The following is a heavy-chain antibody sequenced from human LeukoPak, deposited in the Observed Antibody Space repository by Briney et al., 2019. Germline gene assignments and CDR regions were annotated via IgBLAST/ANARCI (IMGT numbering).Heavy chain of an antibody. CDR1: GYTFSSYY. J-gene: IGHJ6*02. V-gene: IGHV1-46*01. D-gene: IGHD5-12*01. CDR2: INPSGGST. Sequence: ASVKVSCKASGYTFSSYYVLWVRQAPGQGLEWMGIINPSGGSTDSAQKFQDRITMTSDTSTSTVYMELSSLRFGDTAVYYCARLGPSGGYDRSYYGMDVWGQGTTVTVSS. CDR3: ARLGPSGGYDRSYYGMDV.